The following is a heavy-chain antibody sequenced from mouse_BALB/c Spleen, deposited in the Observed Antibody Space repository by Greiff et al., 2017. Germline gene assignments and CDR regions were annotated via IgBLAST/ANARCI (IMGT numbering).Heavy chain of an antibody. D-gene: IGHD2-1*01. Sequence: EVQLQQSGPSLVKPSQTLSLTCSVTGDSITSGYWNWIRKFPGNKLEYMGYISYSGSTYYNPSLKSRISITRDTSKNQYYLQLNSVTTEDTATYYCATMVTRLYYYAMDYWGQGTSVTVSS. CDR1: GDSITSGY. J-gene: IGHJ4*01. CDR2: ISYSGST. V-gene: IGHV3-8*02. CDR3: ATMVTRLYYYAMDY.